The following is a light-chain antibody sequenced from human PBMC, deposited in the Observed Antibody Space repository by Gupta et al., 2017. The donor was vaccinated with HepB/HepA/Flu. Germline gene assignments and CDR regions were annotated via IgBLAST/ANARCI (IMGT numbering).Light chain of an antibody. Sequence: DIVMTQSPLSLPVTPGEPASISCRSNQSLLHSNGNKYLDWYLLKPGQSPQLLLYLGSNRASGVRDRFSGSRSGRXFTLRIXRREAEDVGVYYCRQAVQTPLTFGXGTLLEIK. CDR1: QSLLHSNGNKY. V-gene: IGKV2-28*01. CDR3: RQAVQTPLT. CDR2: LGS. J-gene: IGKJ5*01.